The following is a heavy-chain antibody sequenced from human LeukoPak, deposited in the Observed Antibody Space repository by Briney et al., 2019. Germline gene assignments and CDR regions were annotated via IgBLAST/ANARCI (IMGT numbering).Heavy chain of an antibody. D-gene: IGHD3-10*01. Sequence: GGSLRLSCAASGFTFSSYAMHWVRQAPGKGLEWVSGISWNSGRIGYADSVKGRFTISRDNAKNSLYLQMNSLRAEDTALYYCVKDRVWFGELLNPLFDNWGQGTRVTVSS. J-gene: IGHJ4*02. CDR1: GFTFSSYA. CDR3: VKDRVWFGELLNPLFDN. V-gene: IGHV3-9*01. CDR2: ISWNSGRI.